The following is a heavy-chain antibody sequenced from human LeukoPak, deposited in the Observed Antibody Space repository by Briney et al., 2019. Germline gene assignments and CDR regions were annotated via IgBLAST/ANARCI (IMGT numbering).Heavy chain of an antibody. CDR2: ISSSSNYI. CDR1: GFSFSTSW. J-gene: IGHJ2*01. D-gene: IGHD2-15*01. V-gene: IGHV3-21*01. CDR3: TRDGGGFDL. Sequence: GGSLRLSCTTSGFSFSTSWMSWVRQAPGKGLEWVSSISSSSNYIYYADSVKGRFTISRDNAKNSLYLQMNSLRAEDTAVYYCTRDGGGFDLWGRGTLVTVSS.